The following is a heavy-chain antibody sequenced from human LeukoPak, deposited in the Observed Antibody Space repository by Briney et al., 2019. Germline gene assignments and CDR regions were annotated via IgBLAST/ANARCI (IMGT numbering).Heavy chain of an antibody. J-gene: IGHJ4*02. Sequence: PSETLSLTCTASGVSISSYYWSWIRQPPGKGLEWIGYMYYSGTINYNPSLESRVTISVDTSKNQFSLKLSSVPPADTAVYYCARAWATDYFYYWGQGTLVTVS. CDR2: MYYSGTI. V-gene: IGHV4-59*01. CDR3: ARAWATDYFYY. CDR1: GVSISSYY.